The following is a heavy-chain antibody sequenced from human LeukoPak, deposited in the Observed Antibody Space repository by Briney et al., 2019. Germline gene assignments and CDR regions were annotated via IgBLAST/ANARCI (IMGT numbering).Heavy chain of an antibody. V-gene: IGHV5-51*01. CDR3: ARHNERYSSSWYAFDY. CDR2: IYPGDSDT. D-gene: IGHD6-13*01. J-gene: IGHJ4*02. Sequence: GESLKISCKGCGYSFTSYWIGWVRQMPGKGLEWMGIIYPGDSDTRYSPSFQGQVTISADKSISTAYLQWSSLKASDTAMYYCARHNERYSSSWYAFDYWGQGTLVTGSS. CDR1: GYSFTSYW.